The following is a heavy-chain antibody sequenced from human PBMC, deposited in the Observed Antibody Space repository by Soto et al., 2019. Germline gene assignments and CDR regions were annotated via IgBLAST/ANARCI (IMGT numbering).Heavy chain of an antibody. V-gene: IGHV3-48*03. J-gene: IGHJ4*02. CDR2: INIRSDII. CDR1: GFIFTDYG. CDR3: APLIDY. Sequence: EIQVVESRGGLVQPGGSLRLSCAASGFIFTDYGMNWVRQAPGKGLEWISYINIRSDIIYYADSVKGRFTISRDNAKNSLYLQMNSLRAEDTAVYYCAPLIDYSGQRTLVTVAS.